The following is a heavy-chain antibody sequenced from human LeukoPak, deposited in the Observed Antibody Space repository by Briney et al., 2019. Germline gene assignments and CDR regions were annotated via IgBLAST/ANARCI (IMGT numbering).Heavy chain of an antibody. D-gene: IGHD4-17*01. Sequence: GGSLRLSCAASGFTLGSYWMHWVRQAPGKGLVWVSRGDGDGSHSTYADSVKGRFTISRDNAKNTLYLQMNRLTGEDTAVYYCAYSDHFDTWGQGTLVTVSS. CDR3: AYSDHFDT. CDR1: GFTLGSYW. J-gene: IGHJ4*02. V-gene: IGHV3-74*03. CDR2: GDGDGSHS.